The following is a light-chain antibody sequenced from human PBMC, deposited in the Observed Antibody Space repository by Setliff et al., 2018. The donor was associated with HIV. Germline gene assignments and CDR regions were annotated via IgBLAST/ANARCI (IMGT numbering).Light chain of an antibody. CDR2: DVS. CDR1: SSDVGGYEF. CDR3: SSYTSSTTLI. Sequence: QSALTQPASVSGSPGQSIAMSCTGTSSDVGGYEFVSWYQQHPGKVPKLIIYDVSDRPSGVSDRFSGSKSGNTASLTISGLQAEDEAHYYCSSYTSSTTLIFGGGTKVTV. J-gene: IGLJ2*01. V-gene: IGLV2-14*03.